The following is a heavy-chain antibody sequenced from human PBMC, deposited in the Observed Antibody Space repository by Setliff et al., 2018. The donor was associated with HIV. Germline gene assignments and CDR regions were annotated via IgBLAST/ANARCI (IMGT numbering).Heavy chain of an antibody. CDR1: GFTFSTYW. CDR3: VRAAAGLDI. Sequence: GGSLRLSCAASGFTFSTYWMHWVRQAPGKGLVWVGRTRNKANGYITEYGASVQGRFTISRDNSKDSLSLQMNNLKAEDTAVYYCVRAAAGLDIWSQGIRVTVSS. V-gene: IGHV3-72*01. CDR2: TRNKANGYIT. J-gene: IGHJ4*02.